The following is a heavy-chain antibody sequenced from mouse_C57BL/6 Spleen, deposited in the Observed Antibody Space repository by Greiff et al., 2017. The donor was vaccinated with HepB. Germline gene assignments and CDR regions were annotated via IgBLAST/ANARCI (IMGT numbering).Heavy chain of an antibody. CDR2: IDPSDSET. D-gene: IGHD2-5*01. Sequence: QVQLKQPGAELVRPGSSVKLSCKASGYTFTSYWMHWVKQRPIQGLEWIGNIDPSDSETHYNQKFKDKATLTVDKSSSTAYMQLSSLTSEDSAVYYCAREDLSKGYFDYWGQGTTLTVSS. J-gene: IGHJ2*01. CDR1: GYTFTSYW. V-gene: IGHV1-52*01. CDR3: AREDLSKGYFDY.